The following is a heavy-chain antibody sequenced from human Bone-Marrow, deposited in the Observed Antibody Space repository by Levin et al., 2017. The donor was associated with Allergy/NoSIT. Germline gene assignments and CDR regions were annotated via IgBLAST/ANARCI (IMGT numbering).Heavy chain of an antibody. D-gene: IGHD3-10*01. CDR2: IYYTGST. CDR1: GGSISSGSYY. V-gene: IGHV4-39*01. CDR3: ARLEHYGSGAFRYFDL. J-gene: IGHJ2*01. Sequence: SETLSLVCTVSGGSISSGSYYWGWIRQPPGKGLEWIGNIYYTGSTYYNPSLKSRVTMSVDTSKNQFSLRLNSVTAADTAVYCCARLEHYGSGAFRYFDLWGRGTLVTVSS.